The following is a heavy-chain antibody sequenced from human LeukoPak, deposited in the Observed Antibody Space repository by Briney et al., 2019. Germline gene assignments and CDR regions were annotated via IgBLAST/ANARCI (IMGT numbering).Heavy chain of an antibody. CDR2: INSDGSST. CDR3: VRLSWELGDGGVT. D-gene: IGHD1-26*01. J-gene: IGHJ5*02. CDR1: GFTFSSYW. V-gene: IGHV3-74*01. Sequence: GGSLRLSCAASGFTFSSYWMHWVRQAPGKGLMWISRINSDGSSTTYADSVKGRFTISRDNVKNTLYLQMNNLRAEDTAVYYCVRLSWELGDGGVTWGQGTLVTVSS.